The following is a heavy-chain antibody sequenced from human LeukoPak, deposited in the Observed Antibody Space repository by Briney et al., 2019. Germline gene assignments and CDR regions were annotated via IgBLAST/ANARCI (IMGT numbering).Heavy chain of an antibody. CDR1: GFTFGPYW. J-gene: IGHJ3*02. V-gene: IGHV3-74*01. CDR3: ARGGGDHAFYI. D-gene: IGHD3-16*01. CDR2: INNDGSDT. Sequence: GGSLRLSCVASGFTFGPYWMHWVRQVPGKGLVWVSRINNDGSDTIYADSVKGRFTVSRDNSKDTLFLQMNSLRAEDTAVYYCARGGGDHAFYIWGPGTMVNVSS.